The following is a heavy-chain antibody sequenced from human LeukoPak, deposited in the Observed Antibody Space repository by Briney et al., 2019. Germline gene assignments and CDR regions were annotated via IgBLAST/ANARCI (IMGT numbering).Heavy chain of an antibody. V-gene: IGHV4-4*07. CDR3: AGYSSYYGHFDY. Sequence: PSETLSLTCTVSGGSVSSYYWTWIRQPAGKGLECIGRIYTSGSTNYNPSLKSRITISVHKSKNQFSLRLNSVTAADTAVYYCAGYSSYYGHFDYWGQGTLVTVSS. CDR1: GGSVSSYY. D-gene: IGHD6-19*01. J-gene: IGHJ4*02. CDR2: IYTSGST.